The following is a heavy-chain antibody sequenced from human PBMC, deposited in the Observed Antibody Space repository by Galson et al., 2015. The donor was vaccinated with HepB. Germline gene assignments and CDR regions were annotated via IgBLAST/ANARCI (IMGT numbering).Heavy chain of an antibody. Sequence: SLRLSCAASGFTFGDYAMNWVRQAPGKGLEWVGCIRGKSYGGSRSNAASYGGTTEYAASVKGRFTISRDDSKSIAHLQMDSLKTEDTGIYYCTVSPDGSGSYLWGQGTLVTVSS. CDR2: IRGKSYGGSRSNAASYGGTT. D-gene: IGHD3-10*01. CDR3: TVSPDGSGSYL. J-gene: IGHJ4*02. CDR1: GFTFGDYA. V-gene: IGHV3-49*04.